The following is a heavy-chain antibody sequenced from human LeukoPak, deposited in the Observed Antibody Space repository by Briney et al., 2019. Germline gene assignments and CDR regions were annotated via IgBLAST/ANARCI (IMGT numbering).Heavy chain of an antibody. Sequence: GGSLRPSCAASGFTFSICNRNGVRQAPGKGREEGSSISTTSTNIYYTDSVRGRFTISRDKAQNSLYLQLNSLRAEDTAVYYCARNSRVFRRIEEDYFDYWGQGTLVTVSS. D-gene: IGHD2/OR15-2a*01. CDR1: GFTFSICN. V-gene: IGHV3-21*06. J-gene: IGHJ4*02. CDR3: ARNSRVFRRIEEDYFDY. CDR2: ISTTSTNI.